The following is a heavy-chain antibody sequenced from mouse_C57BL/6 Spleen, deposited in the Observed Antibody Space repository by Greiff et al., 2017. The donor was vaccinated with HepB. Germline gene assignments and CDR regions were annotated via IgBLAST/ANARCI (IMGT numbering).Heavy chain of an antibody. J-gene: IGHJ3*01. CDR3: AREGGLTSWFAY. Sequence: QVQLQQPGAELVKPGASVKMSCKASGYTFTSYWITWVKQRPGQGLEWIGDIYPGSGSTNYNEKFKSKATLTVDTSSSTAYMQLSSLTSEDSAVYYCAREGGLTSWFAYWGQGTLVTVSA. CDR2: IYPGSGST. V-gene: IGHV1-55*01. CDR1: GYTFTSYW. D-gene: IGHD4-1*01.